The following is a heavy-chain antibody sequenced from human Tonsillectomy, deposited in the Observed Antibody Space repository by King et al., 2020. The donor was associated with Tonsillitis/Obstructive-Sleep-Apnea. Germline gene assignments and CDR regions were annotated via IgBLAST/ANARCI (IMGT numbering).Heavy chain of an antibody. CDR3: AKAGARGYSPLGYYMDV. D-gene: IGHD5-12*01. J-gene: IGHJ6*03. V-gene: IGHV3-43*02. Sequence: VQLVESGGGVVQPGGSLRLSCAASGFTFDDYAMHWVRQAPGKGLEWVSLISGAGGRTYYADSVKGRFTISRDNSKNSLYLQMNSLRSEDTALYYCAKAGARGYSPLGYYMDVWGKGTTVTVSS. CDR1: GFTFDDYA. CDR2: ISGAGGRT.